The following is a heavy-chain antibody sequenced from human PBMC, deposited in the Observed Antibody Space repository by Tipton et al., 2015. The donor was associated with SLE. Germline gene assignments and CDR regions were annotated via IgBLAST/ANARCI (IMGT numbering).Heavy chain of an antibody. CDR1: GGSISSGNYY. Sequence: LRLSCSVSGGSISSGNYYWSWIRQSAGRGLEWIGRIYATGGTYYNPSLDSRVTISVDTSKNQFSLKLSSVTASDTGLYYCARSLDTFDLWGQGTMVTVSS. J-gene: IGHJ3*01. CDR3: ARSLDTFDL. V-gene: IGHV4-61*02. CDR2: IYATGGT.